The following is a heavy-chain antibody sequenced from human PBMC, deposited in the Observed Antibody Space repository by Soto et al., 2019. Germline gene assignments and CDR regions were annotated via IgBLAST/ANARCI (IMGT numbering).Heavy chain of an antibody. V-gene: IGHV3-23*01. Sequence: GGSLRLSCAASGFTFRNNFLSWVRQSPGKGLDWVSGITGSGRDTYYADSVKGRFTISRDNYKHMVFLQMNSLRAEETALYCFAKNGLANTPSAIDSWGPGTLVTVSS. CDR3: AKNGLANTPSAIDS. D-gene: IGHD2-8*01. CDR2: ITGSGRDT. CDR1: GFTFRNNF. J-gene: IGHJ4*02.